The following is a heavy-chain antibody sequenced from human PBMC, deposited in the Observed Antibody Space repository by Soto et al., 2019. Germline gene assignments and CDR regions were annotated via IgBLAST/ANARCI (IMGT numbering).Heavy chain of an antibody. V-gene: IGHV4-31*03. J-gene: IGHJ4*02. D-gene: IGHD6-13*01. CDR3: AVTWHSRSHSYFDY. CDR2: IYYSGST. CDR1: GGSISSGGYY. Sequence: TLSLTCTVSGGSISSGGYYWSWIRQHPGKGLEWIGYIYYSGSTYYNPSLKSRVTISVDTSKNQFSLKLSSVTAADTAVYYCAVTWHSRSHSYFDYWGQGTLVTVSS.